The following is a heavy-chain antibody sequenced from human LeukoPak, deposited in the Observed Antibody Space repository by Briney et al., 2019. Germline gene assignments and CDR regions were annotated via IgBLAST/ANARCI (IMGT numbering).Heavy chain of an antibody. CDR1: GYTFTGYY. Sequence: ASVKVSCKASGYTFTGYYMHWVRQAPGQGLEWMGWINPNSGGTNYAQKFQGRVTMTRDTSISTAYMELSRLRSDDTAVYSCARGVTARGFYYYMDIWGNGTTVTISS. CDR3: ARGVTARGFYYYMDI. CDR2: INPNSGGT. J-gene: IGHJ6*03. D-gene: IGHD2-21*02. V-gene: IGHV1-2*02.